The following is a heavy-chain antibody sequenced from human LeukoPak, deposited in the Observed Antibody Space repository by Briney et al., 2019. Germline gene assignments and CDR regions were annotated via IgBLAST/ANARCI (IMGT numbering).Heavy chain of an antibody. CDR3: AKDVLPTVWSPEY. J-gene: IGHJ4*02. CDR1: GFAFNNYA. D-gene: IGHD4-11*01. Sequence: PGGSLRLSCAASGFAFNNYAMSWVRQAPGRGLEWVSVISGSGGTRYYADSVKGRFTISRDNSKNTVDLQMNSLRAEDTAVYYCAKDVLPTVWSPEYWGQGTLVTVSS. V-gene: IGHV3-23*01. CDR2: ISGSGGTR.